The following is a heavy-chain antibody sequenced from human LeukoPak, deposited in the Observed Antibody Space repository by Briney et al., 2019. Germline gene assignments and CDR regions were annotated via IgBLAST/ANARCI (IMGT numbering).Heavy chain of an antibody. J-gene: IGHJ3*02. CDR3: ARVSRWNYGGNAFDI. Sequence: GGSLRLSCAASGFTFSSYSMNWVRQAPGKGLEWVSSISSSSSYIYYADSVKGRFTISRDNAKNSLYLQMNSLRAEDTAVYYCARVSRWNYGGNAFDIWGQGTMVTVSS. D-gene: IGHD1-7*01. CDR2: ISSSSSYI. V-gene: IGHV3-21*01. CDR1: GFTFSSYS.